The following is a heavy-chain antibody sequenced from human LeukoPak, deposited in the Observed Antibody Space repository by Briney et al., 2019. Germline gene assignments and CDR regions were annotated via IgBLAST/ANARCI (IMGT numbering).Heavy chain of an antibody. J-gene: IGHJ2*01. CDR2: IYYSGST. Sequence: SQTLSLTCTVSGGSISSGGYYWSWIRQHPGKGLEWIGYIYYSGSTYYNPSLKSRVTISVDTSKNQFSLKLSSVTAADTAVYYCARVYFGVVVDSMVVGYFDLWGRGTLVTVSS. CDR3: ARVYFGVVVDSMVVGYFDL. D-gene: IGHD3-3*01. CDR1: GGSISSGGYY. V-gene: IGHV4-31*03.